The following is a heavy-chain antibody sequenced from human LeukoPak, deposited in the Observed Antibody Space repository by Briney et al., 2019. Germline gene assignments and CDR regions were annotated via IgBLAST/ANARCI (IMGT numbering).Heavy chain of an antibody. Sequence: PSETLSLTCTVSGGSISSYYWSWIRQPPGKGLEWIGYIYYSGSTNYNPSLKSRVTISVDTSKNQFSLKLSSVTAADTAVYYCARDRGSSWPHWGQGTLVTVSS. D-gene: IGHD6-13*01. CDR3: ARDRGSSWPH. CDR2: IYYSGST. V-gene: IGHV4-59*12. CDR1: GGSISSYY. J-gene: IGHJ4*02.